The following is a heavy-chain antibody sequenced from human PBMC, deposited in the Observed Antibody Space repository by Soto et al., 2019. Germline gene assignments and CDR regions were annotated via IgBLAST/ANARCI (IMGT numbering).Heavy chain of an antibody. Sequence: QVQLVQSGAEVKKPGASVKVSCKASGYTFTSYGISWVRQAPGQGLEWLGWISAYNGNTNYAQKLQVRVTMTTDTTTSTAYMELRSLRSDDTAVYYCARWAHIVATGGTNDYWGQGTLVTVSS. CDR3: ARWAHIVATGGTNDY. J-gene: IGHJ4*02. CDR1: GYTFTSYG. CDR2: ISAYNGNT. D-gene: IGHD5-12*01. V-gene: IGHV1-18*01.